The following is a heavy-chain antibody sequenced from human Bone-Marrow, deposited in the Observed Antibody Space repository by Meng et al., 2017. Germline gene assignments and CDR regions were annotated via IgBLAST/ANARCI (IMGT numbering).Heavy chain of an antibody. Sequence: SGPTLVKPTQTLTLTCTFSGLSLSTSGVGVRWVRQPPGKALEWLAHIYWNDDKTYIPSLKSRLTITKDISTNQVVLRMTNMDPLDTATYYCAHRRASSWFDHWGQGILVTVSS. CDR3: AHRRASSWFDH. CDR2: IYWNDDK. CDR1: GLSLSTSGVG. J-gene: IGHJ5*02. V-gene: IGHV2-5*01.